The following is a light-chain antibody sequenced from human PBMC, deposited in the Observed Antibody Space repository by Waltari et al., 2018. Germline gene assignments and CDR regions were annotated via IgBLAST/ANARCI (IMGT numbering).Light chain of an antibody. J-gene: IGKJ2*03. CDR3: HHGYRTPYS. V-gene: IGKV1-6*01. CDR1: QRISNN. Sequence: IQMTQYPSSLSAFLVDRVTISCQPRQRISNNLGWYQQKPGKVPKLLTYLASTIQSVVPSRCSGSGSGTDFTLTIISLQPEDVATYYCHHGYRTPYSFGQGTKVEIK. CDR2: LAS.